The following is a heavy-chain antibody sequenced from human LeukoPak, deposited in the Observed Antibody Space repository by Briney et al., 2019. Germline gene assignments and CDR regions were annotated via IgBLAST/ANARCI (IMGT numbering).Heavy chain of an antibody. D-gene: IGHD2-2*01. CDR3: AKEYCSSSSCYPSLGDWFDP. CDR1: GFTFSSYA. Sequence: AGGSLRLSCVASGFTFSSYAMSWVRQAPGKGLEWVSAISGGGGSTYYAASVKGRFTISRDNSKNTLYLQMNSLRAEDTAVYYCAKEYCSSSSCYPSLGDWFDPWGQGTLVTVSS. V-gene: IGHV3-23*01. CDR2: ISGGGGST. J-gene: IGHJ5*02.